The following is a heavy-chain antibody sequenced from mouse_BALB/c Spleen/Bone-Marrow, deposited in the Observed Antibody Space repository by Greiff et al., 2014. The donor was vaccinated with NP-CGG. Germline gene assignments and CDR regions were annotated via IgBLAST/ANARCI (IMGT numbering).Heavy chain of an antibody. V-gene: IGHV14-3*02. CDR2: IDPANGNT. CDR1: GFNIKDTY. D-gene: IGHD2-14*01. Sequence: VQLKQSGAELVKPGASVKLSCTASGFNIKDTYMHWVKQRPEQGLEWIGRIDPANGNTKYDPKFQGKATITADTSSNTAYLQLSSLTSEDTAVYYCAAYYKYLTWFAYWGQGTLLTVSA. CDR3: AAYYKYLTWFAY. J-gene: IGHJ3*01.